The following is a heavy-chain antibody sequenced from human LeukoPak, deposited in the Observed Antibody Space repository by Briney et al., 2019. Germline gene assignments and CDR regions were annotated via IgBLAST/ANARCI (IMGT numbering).Heavy chain of an antibody. Sequence: PGGSLRLSCAASGFTFRNYAMSWVSQAPGKGLEWVAFIRYDGSNKYYADSVKGRFTISRDNSKNTLYLQMNSLRAEDTAVYYCAKEQTPYSSSWYRFDYWGQGTLVTVSS. V-gene: IGHV3-30*02. CDR3: AKEQTPYSSSWYRFDY. CDR2: IRYDGSNK. D-gene: IGHD6-13*01. J-gene: IGHJ4*02. CDR1: GFTFRNYA.